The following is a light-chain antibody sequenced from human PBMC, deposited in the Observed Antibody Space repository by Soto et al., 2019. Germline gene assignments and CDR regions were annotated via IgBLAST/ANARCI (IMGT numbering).Light chain of an antibody. Sequence: QSVLTQPPSVSGAPGQRVTISCTGSGSNIGAGYDVHWYQQLPGTAPKLLIFGNNNRPSGVPDRFSGSKSGTSASLAITGLQAEDEADYYCQSYDSSLSDTVFGTGTKVTVL. CDR2: GNN. J-gene: IGLJ1*01. CDR3: QSYDSSLSDTV. CDR1: GSNIGAGYD. V-gene: IGLV1-40*01.